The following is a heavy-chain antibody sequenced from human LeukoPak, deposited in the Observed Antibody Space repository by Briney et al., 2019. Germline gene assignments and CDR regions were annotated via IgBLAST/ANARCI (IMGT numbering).Heavy chain of an antibody. J-gene: IGHJ5*02. D-gene: IGHD2-2*01. CDR2: MYHSGDT. CDR3: ARSKAHLSTSWYGTWFDP. CDR1: GYSVSSGYY. V-gene: IGHV4-38-2*02. Sequence: SETLSLTCTVSGYSVSSGYYWGWIRQPPGKGLEWIGSMYHSGDTYYNPSLKSRVTISVDMSKNQLSLKLSSVTAAGTAVYYCARSKAHLSTSWYGTWFDPWGQGTLVTVSS.